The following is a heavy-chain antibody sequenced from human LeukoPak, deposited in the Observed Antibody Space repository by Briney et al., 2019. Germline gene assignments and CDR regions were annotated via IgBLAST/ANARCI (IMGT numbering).Heavy chain of an antibody. J-gene: IGHJ4*02. CDR3: ARTNSSGWYFDY. CDR2: IYYRGST. Sequence: PSETLSLTCTVSGGSISSSSYYWGWIRQPPGKGLEWIGSIYYRGSTYYNPSLKSRVTISVDTSKNQFSLKLSSVTAADTAVYYCARTNSSGWYFDYWGQGTLVTVSS. CDR1: GGSISSSSYY. V-gene: IGHV4-39*01. D-gene: IGHD6-19*01.